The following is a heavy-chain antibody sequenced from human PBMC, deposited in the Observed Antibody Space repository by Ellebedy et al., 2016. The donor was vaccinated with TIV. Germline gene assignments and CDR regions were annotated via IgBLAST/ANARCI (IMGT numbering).Heavy chain of an antibody. CDR2: ISFDGDSK. Sequence: PGGSLRLSCAASGFSFRNYAMHWVRQAPGKGLGGVAIISFDGDSKYYADSVKGRFTISRDNSKNTLYLQMSGLRAEDSAVYYCARADFHGSGYYGMDVWGLGTTVTVSS. D-gene: IGHD3-10*01. CDR3: ARADFHGSGYYGMDV. CDR1: GFSFRNYA. V-gene: IGHV3-30*15. J-gene: IGHJ6*02.